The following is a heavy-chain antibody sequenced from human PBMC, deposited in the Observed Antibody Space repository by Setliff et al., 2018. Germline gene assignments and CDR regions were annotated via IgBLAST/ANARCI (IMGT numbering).Heavy chain of an antibody. J-gene: IGHJ4*02. D-gene: IGHD2-21*02. V-gene: IGHV4-39*01. CDR3: ARHWDFCGGNCPHNSIDY. CDR1: GDSMSNFF. CDR2: ISYGGNT. Sequence: SETLSLTCSVTGDSMSNFFWSWIRQPPGKGLEWIGSISYGGNTYYNPSLNSRVTISADTSKNQFPVRLNSVTAADTAVYYCARHWDFCGGNCPHNSIDYWGRGALVTVSS.